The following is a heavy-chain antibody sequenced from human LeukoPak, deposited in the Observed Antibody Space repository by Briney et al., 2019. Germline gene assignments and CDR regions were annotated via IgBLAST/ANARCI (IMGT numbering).Heavy chain of an antibody. J-gene: IGHJ4*01. CDR2: ISSSNITM. V-gene: IGHV3-11*01. Sequence: GGSLRLSCAAAGFTFNNYYMTWIRQAPGKGLEWLSYISSSNITMYYADSVKGRFTISRDNAKKSLYLQMNSLRPDDTAVYYCARDGGYGDYPHFDYWGQGTLVTVSS. D-gene: IGHD4-17*01. CDR1: GFTFNNYY. CDR3: ARDGGYGDYPHFDY.